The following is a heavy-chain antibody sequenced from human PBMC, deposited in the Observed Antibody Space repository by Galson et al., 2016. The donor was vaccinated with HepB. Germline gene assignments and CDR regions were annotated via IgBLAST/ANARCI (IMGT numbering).Heavy chain of an antibody. CDR2: ISSDGVYT. D-gene: IGHD6-13*01. Sequence: SLRLSCAASGFTFRDFPMVWVRQAPGQGLEWVSSISSDGVYTYYADSLKGRFSISRDNAKNSLFLQMSSLRAEDTAMYYCAKGRSAIAAAGLNYWGQGTLVTVSS. CDR3: AKGRSAIAAAGLNY. J-gene: IGHJ4*02. CDR1: GFTFRDFP. V-gene: IGHV3-21*01.